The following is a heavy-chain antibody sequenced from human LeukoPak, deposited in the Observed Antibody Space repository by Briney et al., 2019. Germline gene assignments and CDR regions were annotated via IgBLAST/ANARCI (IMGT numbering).Heavy chain of an antibody. CDR1: GYTFTSYG. J-gene: IGHJ3*02. V-gene: IGHV1-18*01. D-gene: IGHD1-26*01. Sequence: EASVKVSCKASGYTFTSYGISWVRQAPGQGLEWMGWISAYNGNTNYAQKLQGRVTMTTDTSTSTAYMELRSLRSDDTAVYYCARDQLLTSYWYAFDIWGQGTMVTVSS. CDR3: ARDQLLTSYWYAFDI. CDR2: ISAYNGNT.